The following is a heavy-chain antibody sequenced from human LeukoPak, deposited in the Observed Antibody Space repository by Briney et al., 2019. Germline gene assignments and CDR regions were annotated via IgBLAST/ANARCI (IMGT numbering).Heavy chain of an antibody. CDR1: GGSMSSYY. CDR3: ARDGGAPAAYYDFWSGYVYNWFDP. D-gene: IGHD3-3*01. J-gene: IGHJ5*02. Sequence: PSETLSLTCAVSGGSMSSYYWSWIRQPPGKGLEWIGYIYYSGSTNYNPSLKSRVTISVDTSKNQFSLKLSSVTAADTAVYYCARDGGAPAAYYDFWSGYVYNWFDPWGQGTLVTVSS. V-gene: IGHV4-59*12. CDR2: IYYSGST.